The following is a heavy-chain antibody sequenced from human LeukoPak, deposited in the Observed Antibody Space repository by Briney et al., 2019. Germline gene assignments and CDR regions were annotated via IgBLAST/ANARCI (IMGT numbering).Heavy chain of an antibody. CDR2: IRGGGDAT. CDR3: VKTRTAWYVFDL. Sequence: GGSLRLSCATSGFTFSTTVMSWVRRASGKGLEWVSSIRGGGDATSYADSVRGRFTISRDNSNNTLSLQMNSLRAEDTAVYFCVKTRTAWYVFDLWGQGTLVTVSS. CDR1: GFTFSTTV. J-gene: IGHJ4*02. D-gene: IGHD3-16*01. V-gene: IGHV3-23*01.